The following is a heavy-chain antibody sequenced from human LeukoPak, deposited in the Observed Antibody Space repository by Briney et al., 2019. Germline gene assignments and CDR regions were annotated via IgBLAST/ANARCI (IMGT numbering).Heavy chain of an antibody. D-gene: IGHD1-1*01. J-gene: IGHJ6*02. CDR3: ARGNSPRRKSPLYYYGMDV. V-gene: IGHV1-8*01. Sequence: ASVKVSCKASGYTCTSYDINWVRQATGQGLEWMGWMNPNSGNTGYAQKFQGRVTMTRNTSISTAYMELSSLRSEDTAVYYCARGNSPRRKSPLYYYGMDVWGQGTTVTVSS. CDR2: MNPNSGNT. CDR1: GYTCTSYD.